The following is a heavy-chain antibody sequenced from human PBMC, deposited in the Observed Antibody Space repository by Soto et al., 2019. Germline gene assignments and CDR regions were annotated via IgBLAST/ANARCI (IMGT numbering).Heavy chain of an antibody. V-gene: IGHV3-7*03. J-gene: IGHJ4*02. D-gene: IGHD3-16*01. CDR2: IKADGSET. CDR1: GFSFSTYW. CDR3: AKGGHIDF. Sequence: EVQVVESGGGLVQPGGSLRLSCVASGFSFSTYWMSWVRQVPGTGLEWVANIKADGSETHYVGSVRGRFTISRDNAKTSLYLQVNSLRAEDTAVYYCAKGGHIDFCGQGTLVTVSS.